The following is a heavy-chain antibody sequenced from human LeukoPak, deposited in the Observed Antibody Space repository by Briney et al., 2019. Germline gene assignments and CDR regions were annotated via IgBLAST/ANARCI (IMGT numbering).Heavy chain of an antibody. D-gene: IGHD1-26*01. CDR3: ARSGSYDWNYFDY. CDR1: GFTFSSYA. Sequence: GGSLRLSCAASGFTFSSYAMHWVRQAPGKGLEWVALISYGGSNKYYADSVKGRFTISRDNSKNTLYLQMNSLRAEDTAVYYCARSGSYDWNYFDYWGQGILVTVSS. CDR2: ISYGGSNK. V-gene: IGHV3-30-3*01. J-gene: IGHJ4*02.